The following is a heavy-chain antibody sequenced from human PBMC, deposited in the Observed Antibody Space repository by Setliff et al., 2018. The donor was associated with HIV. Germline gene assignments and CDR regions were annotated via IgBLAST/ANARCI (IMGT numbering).Heavy chain of an antibody. J-gene: IGHJ4*02. D-gene: IGHD1-1*01. Sequence: SETLSLTCTVSGGSISSSSYYWGWIRQPPGMGLEWIGSIYYSGSTYYNPSLKSRVTISVDTSKNQFSLKLNAVTAADTAVYYCARRPPLTTGREYYFDFWGQGTLVTVSS. CDR1: GGSISSSSYY. CDR2: IYYSGST. CDR3: ARRPPLTTGREYYFDF. V-gene: IGHV4-39*01.